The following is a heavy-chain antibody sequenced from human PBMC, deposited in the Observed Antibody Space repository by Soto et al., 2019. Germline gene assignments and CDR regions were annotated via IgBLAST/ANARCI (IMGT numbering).Heavy chain of an antibody. CDR3: ATDPLVADRGRCFPFWRFYGMAV. J-gene: IGHJ6*02. D-gene: IGHD3-3*01. V-gene: IGHV4-30-2*01. CDR2: ISHSGTT. CDR1: GGSITNAGYS. Sequence: QLRLMESGSGPVRPSQTLSLTCTVSGGSITNAGYSWTWIRQPPGKGLEWIGYISHSGTTSYNPFVKRVVHISIGRPKSLFCTNLRSVTAVSGAVYYCATDPLVADRGRCFPFWRFYGMAVGGRGTWVTVSS.